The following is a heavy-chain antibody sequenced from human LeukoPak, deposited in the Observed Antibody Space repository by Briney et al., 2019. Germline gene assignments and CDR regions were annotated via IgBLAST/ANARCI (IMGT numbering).Heavy chain of an antibody. D-gene: IGHD6-19*01. CDR1: GFTFSSYA. V-gene: IGHV3-30-3*01. J-gene: IGHJ4*02. CDR2: ISYDGSNK. Sequence: GGSLRLSCAASGFTFSSYAMHWVRQAPGKGLEWVAVISYDGSNKYYADSVKGRFTLSRDNSKNTRYLQMNSLRAEDTAVYYCARAYRGYSSGWYSGGPAYWGQGTLVTVSS. CDR3: ARAYRGYSSGWYSGGPAY.